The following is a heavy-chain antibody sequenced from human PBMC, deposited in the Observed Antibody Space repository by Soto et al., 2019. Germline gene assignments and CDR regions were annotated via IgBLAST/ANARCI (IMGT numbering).Heavy chain of an antibody. CDR1: GFTLTTHN. CDR2: IDTTSRTI. Sequence: EVQLVESGGGLVQPGGSLRLSCVASGFTLTTHNMDWVRQAPGKGLEWISYIDTTSRTIYYADSVKGRFTVSRDNAKNSVYLQVNSLRDEDTAVYYCARDGDRGFDMDVWGQGTTITVSS. J-gene: IGHJ6*02. V-gene: IGHV3-48*02. CDR3: ARDGDRGFDMDV.